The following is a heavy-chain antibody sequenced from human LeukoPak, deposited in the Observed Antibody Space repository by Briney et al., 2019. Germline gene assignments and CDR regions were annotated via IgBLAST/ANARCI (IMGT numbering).Heavy chain of an antibody. CDR3: AKRLFSSGWSAFDI. D-gene: IGHD6-19*01. CDR1: GFTFSSFP. CDR2: ILDSGAET. Sequence: PGGSLRLSCAASGFTFSSFPMTWVRQAPGKGLEWVSAILDSGAETYYADSVKGRFTISRDNPKNMLHLQMNSLRVEDTAVYYCAKRLFSSGWSAFDIWGQGTMVTVSS. J-gene: IGHJ3*02. V-gene: IGHV3-23*01.